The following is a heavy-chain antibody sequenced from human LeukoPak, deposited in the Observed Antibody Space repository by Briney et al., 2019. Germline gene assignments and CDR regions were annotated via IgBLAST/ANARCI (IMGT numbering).Heavy chain of an antibody. D-gene: IGHD3-22*01. Sequence: GGSLRLSCAASGFTFSSYWMSWVRQAPGKGLEWVANIKKAGSEKYYVDSVKGRFTISRDNAKNSLYLQMNSLRAEDTAVYYCARDLYRIVVVPHYFDYGGQGTLVTVSS. CDR1: GFTFSSYW. CDR3: ARDLYRIVVVPHYFDY. CDR2: IKKAGSEK. J-gene: IGHJ4*02. V-gene: IGHV3-7*01.